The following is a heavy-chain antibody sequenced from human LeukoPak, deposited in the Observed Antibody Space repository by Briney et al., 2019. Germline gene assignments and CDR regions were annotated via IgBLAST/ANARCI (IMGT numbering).Heavy chain of an antibody. D-gene: IGHD4-17*01. CDR2: IFYRGST. Sequence: SETLSLTCTVSGDSISSYYWSWIRQPPGKGLEWIGNIFYRGSTNYNPSLKSRVTFSVDTSKNQFSLKLNSVTAADTAVYYCARGGDYGDLRYFDYWGQGTLVTVSS. J-gene: IGHJ4*02. CDR1: GDSISSYY. CDR3: ARGGDYGDLRYFDY. V-gene: IGHV4-59*01.